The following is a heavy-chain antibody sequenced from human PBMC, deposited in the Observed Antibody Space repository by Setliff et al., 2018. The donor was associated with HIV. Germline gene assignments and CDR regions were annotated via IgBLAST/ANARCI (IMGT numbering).Heavy chain of an antibody. J-gene: IGHJ4*02. V-gene: IGHV4-4*09. CDR3: ARHSPSDY. CDR2: VYASGET. CDR1: GDSISSYS. Sequence: SETLSLTCTISGDSISSYSWNWIRQPPGRGLEWIGYVYASGETNYNPSLKSRVTMSTDTSRNQFFLNLNYATAADTAVYYCARHSPSDYWGQGTPVTVSS.